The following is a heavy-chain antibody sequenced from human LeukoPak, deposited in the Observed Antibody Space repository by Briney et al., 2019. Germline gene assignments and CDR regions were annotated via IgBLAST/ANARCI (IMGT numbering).Heavy chain of an antibody. V-gene: IGHV4-59*11. CDR3: AKVGSYDSSGYYFSD. Sequence: LGTLSLTCSVSGGSLSSHYWSWLRQPPGKALEGIGYIYHSGGNRYNPSLKSRVTISLDTSKNQLSLQLSSVTAADTAVYYCAKVGSYDSSGYYFSDWGQGTLVTVSS. CDR2: IYHSGGN. D-gene: IGHD3-22*01. J-gene: IGHJ4*02. CDR1: GGSLSSHY.